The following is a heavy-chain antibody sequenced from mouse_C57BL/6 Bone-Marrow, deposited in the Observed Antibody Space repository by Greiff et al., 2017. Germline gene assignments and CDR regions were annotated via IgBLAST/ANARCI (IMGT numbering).Heavy chain of an antibody. CDR3: ARRYYDY. CDR2: ISSGSSTI. Sequence: EVKLMESGGGLVKPGGSLKLSCAASGFTFSDYGMHWVRQAPEKGLEWVAYISSGSSTIYYADTVKGRFTISRDKAKNTLFLQMTSLRSEDTAMYYCARRYYDYWGQGTTLTVSS. J-gene: IGHJ2*01. D-gene: IGHD2-3*01. V-gene: IGHV5-17*01. CDR1: GFTFSDYG.